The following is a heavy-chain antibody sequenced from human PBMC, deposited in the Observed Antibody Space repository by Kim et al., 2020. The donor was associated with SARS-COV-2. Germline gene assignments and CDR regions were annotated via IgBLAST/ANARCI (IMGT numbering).Heavy chain of an antibody. D-gene: IGHD3-10*01. V-gene: IGHV3-74*01. CDR2: ISSDGSIT. CDR1: RFTSNNYW. CDR3: ARGFFWDGFDV. Sequence: GGSLRLSCAVSRFTSNNYWINWVRHAPGKGLVWVSRISSDGSITNYADSVKGRFTMSRDNAENTLYLEMNSLRAGDTAVYYCARGFFWDGFDVWGQGTTVTVSS. J-gene: IGHJ6*02.